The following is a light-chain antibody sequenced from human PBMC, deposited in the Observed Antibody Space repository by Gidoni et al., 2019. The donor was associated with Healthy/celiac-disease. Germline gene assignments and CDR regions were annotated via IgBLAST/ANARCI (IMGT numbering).Light chain of an antibody. V-gene: IGKV3-15*01. CDR2: GAS. J-gene: IGKJ4*01. CDR3: QQYNNWPFT. CDR1: QSVSSN. Sequence: VMTQSPATLSVPPGERATFSCRASQSVSSNLAWYQQKPGQAPKLLIYGASSRATGIPARFSGSGSGTEFTLTISSLQSEDFAVYYCQQYNNWPFTFGGGTKVEIK.